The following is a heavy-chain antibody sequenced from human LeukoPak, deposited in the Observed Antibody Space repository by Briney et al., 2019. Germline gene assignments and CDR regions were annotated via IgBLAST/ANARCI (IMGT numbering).Heavy chain of an antibody. CDR3: ATQYYYDSSSWFDP. D-gene: IGHD3-22*01. CDR1: GYTLTELS. Sequence: ASVKVSCKVSGYTLTELSMHWVRQAPGKGLEWMGGFDPEDGETIYAQKFQGRVTMTEDTSTDTAYMELSSLRSEDTAVYYCATQYYYDSSSWFDPWGQGTLVTVSS. V-gene: IGHV1-24*01. J-gene: IGHJ5*02. CDR2: FDPEDGET.